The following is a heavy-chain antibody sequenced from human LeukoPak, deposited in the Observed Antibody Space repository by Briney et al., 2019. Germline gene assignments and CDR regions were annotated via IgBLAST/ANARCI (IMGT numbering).Heavy chain of an antibody. V-gene: IGHV4-34*01. Sequence: SETLSLTCAVYGGSFSGYYWSWIRQPPGKGLEWIGEINHSGSTNYNPSLKSRVTISVDTSKNQFSLKLSSVTAADTAVYYCARGPGSEGGYSYGQYYFDYWGQGTLVTVSS. J-gene: IGHJ4*02. D-gene: IGHD5-18*01. CDR2: INHSGST. CDR1: GGSFSGYY. CDR3: ARGPGSEGGYSYGQYYFDY.